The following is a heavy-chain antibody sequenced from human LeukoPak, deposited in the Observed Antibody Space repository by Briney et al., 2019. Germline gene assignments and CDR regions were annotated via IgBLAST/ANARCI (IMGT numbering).Heavy chain of an antibody. V-gene: IGHV4-61*02. Sequence: NSSQTLSLTCTVSGGSISSGTYYWSWIRQPAGKGLEWIGRISTSGSTNYHPSLKSRVTISVDTSKNQFSLKLCSVTAADTAVYYCARTAYYYPVDVWGQGTTVTVSS. CDR3: ARTAYYYPVDV. CDR1: GGSISSGTYY. CDR2: ISTSGST. J-gene: IGHJ6*02.